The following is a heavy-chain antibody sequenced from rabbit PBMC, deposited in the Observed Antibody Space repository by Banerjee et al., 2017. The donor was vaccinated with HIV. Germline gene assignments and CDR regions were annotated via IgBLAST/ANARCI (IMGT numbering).Heavy chain of an antibody. V-gene: IGHV1S40*01. CDR1: GFSFSSYS. D-gene: IGHD1-1*01. J-gene: IGHJ4*01. CDR3: ARLGYGSNSGYWNL. Sequence: QSLEESGGDLVKPGASLTLTCTASGFSFSSYSMGWVRQAPGKGPEWIACIGAGNSGSTYYARWAKGRFTISKTSSTTVTLQMTSLTAADTATYFCARLGYGSNSGYWNLWGQGPLLTVS. CDR2: IGAGNSGST.